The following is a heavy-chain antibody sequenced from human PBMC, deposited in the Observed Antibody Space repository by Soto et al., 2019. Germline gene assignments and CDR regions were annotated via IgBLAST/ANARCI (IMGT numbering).Heavy chain of an antibody. V-gene: IGHV4-4*02. J-gene: IGHJ6*02. CDR3: ARDLRHPDYDYGRGYYGMDV. CDR2: IYHSGST. Sequence: QVQLQESGPGLVKPSGTLSLTCAVSGGSISSSNWWSWVRQPPGKGLEWIGEIYHSGSTNYNPSLQSRVTISVDKSKNQYSLKLSSVTAADTAVYYCARDLRHPDYDYGRGYYGMDVWGQGTTVTVSS. D-gene: IGHD3-16*01. CDR1: GGSISSSNW.